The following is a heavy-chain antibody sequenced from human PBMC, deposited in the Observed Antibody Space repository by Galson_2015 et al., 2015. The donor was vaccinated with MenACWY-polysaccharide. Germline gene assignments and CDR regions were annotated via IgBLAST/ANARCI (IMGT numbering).Heavy chain of an antibody. CDR2: ISYSGNII. CDR3: ATRSTPVDNHAFDS. V-gene: IGHV3-11*01. D-gene: IGHD1-14*01. CDR1: GFTYRDYY. Sequence: SLRLSCAASGFTYRDYYMNWIRQAPGKGLEWISYISYSGNIIYYADSVKGRLTISWDTAKKSLYLLMDGLRADDTAVYYCATRSTPVDNHAFDSWGQGTMVIVSS. J-gene: IGHJ3*01.